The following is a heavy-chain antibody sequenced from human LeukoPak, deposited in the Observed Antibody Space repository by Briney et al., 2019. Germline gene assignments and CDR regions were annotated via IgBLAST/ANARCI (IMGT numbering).Heavy chain of an antibody. CDR2: ISGSSSTM. V-gene: IGHV3-48*01. Sequence: PGGSLRLSCAASGFTFSTFSMNWIRQAPGKGLEWVSYISGSSSTMNYADSVKGRFTISRENAKNSLYLQMNSLRAEDTAVYYCARGEAFLTSSWYNWLDPWGQGTLVTVSS. J-gene: IGHJ5*02. D-gene: IGHD3-16*01. CDR3: ARGEAFLTSSWYNWLDP. CDR1: GFTFSTFS.